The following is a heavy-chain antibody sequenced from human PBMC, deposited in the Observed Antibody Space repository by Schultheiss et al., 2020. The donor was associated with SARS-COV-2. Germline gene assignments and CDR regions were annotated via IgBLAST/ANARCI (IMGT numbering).Heavy chain of an antibody. CDR1: GGTFTGYY. J-gene: IGHJ3*02. CDR2: ISAYNGNT. D-gene: IGHD6-19*01. CDR3: ARVLGSHAFDI. V-gene: IGHV1-18*04. Sequence: ASVKVSCKASGGTFTGYYMHWVRQAPGQRLEWMGWISAYNGNTNYAQKLQGRVTMTTDTSTSTAYMELRSLRSDDTAVYYCARVLGSHAFDIWGQGTMVTVSS.